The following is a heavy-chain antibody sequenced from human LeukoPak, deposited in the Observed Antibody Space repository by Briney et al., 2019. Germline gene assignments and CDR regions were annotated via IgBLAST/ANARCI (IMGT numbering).Heavy chain of an antibody. V-gene: IGHV3-30-3*01. Sequence: GRSLRLSCAASGFTFSSYAMHWVRQAPGKGLEWVAVISYDGSNKYYADSVKGRLTISRDNSKNTLYLQMNSLRAEDTAVYYCARGLVTAIADWFDPWGQGTLVTVSS. CDR1: GFTFSSYA. D-gene: IGHD2-21*02. CDR2: ISYDGSNK. CDR3: ARGLVTAIADWFDP. J-gene: IGHJ5*02.